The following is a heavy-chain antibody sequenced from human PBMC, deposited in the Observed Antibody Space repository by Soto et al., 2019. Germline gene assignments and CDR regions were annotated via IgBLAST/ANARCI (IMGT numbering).Heavy chain of an antibody. V-gene: IGHV3-23*01. Sequence: HPGGSLRLSCAASGFTFSSYAMSWVRQAPGKGLEWVSAISGSGGSTYYADSVKGRFTISRDNSKNTLYLQMNSLRAEDTAIYYCAKDILRYFDWFDYWGQGTLVTVSS. CDR2: ISGSGGST. CDR3: AKDILRYFDWFDY. D-gene: IGHD3-9*01. CDR1: GFTFSSYA. J-gene: IGHJ4*02.